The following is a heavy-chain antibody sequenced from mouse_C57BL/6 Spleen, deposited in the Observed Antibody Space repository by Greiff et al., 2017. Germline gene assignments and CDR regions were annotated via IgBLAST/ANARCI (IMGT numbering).Heavy chain of an antibody. V-gene: IGHV14-4*01. J-gene: IGHJ3*01. CDR1: GFNITDDY. CDR2: IDPENGDT. Sequence: EVQLQQSGAELVRPGASVKLSCTASGFNITDDYMHWVKQRPEQGLEWIGRIDPENGDTDSASKFQGKDTIPADTSSNTAYLQLSSLTSEDTAVYYCSTLSTGLGAYWGQGTLVTVSA. D-gene: IGHD4-1*01. CDR3: STLSTGLGAY.